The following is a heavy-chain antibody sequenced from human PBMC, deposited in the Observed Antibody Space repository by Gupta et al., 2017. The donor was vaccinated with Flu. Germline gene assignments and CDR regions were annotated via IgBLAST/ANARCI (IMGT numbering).Heavy chain of an antibody. CDR3: ARRFGEGFGVTITTIGH. CDR1: GYSFTNYW. V-gene: IGHV5-51*03. Sequence: EVQLVQSGAEVKEPGESLKISCKGSGYSFTNYWIGWVRQMPGKGLEWVGIMYPGDSDTRYSPSFQGQVTISADKSISTVHLQWSSLKASDTAIYYCARRFGEGFGVTITTIGHWGQGTLVTVSS. CDR2: MYPGDSDT. D-gene: IGHD3-3*01. J-gene: IGHJ4*02.